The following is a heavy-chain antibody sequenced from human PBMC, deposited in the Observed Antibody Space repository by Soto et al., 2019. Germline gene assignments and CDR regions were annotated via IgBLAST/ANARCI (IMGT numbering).Heavy chain of an antibody. J-gene: IGHJ6*02. Sequence: TLSLTCTVSGGSISSYYWSWIRQPPGKGLEWIGYIYYSGSTNYNPSLKSRVTISVDTSKNQFSLKLSSVTAADTAVYYCAGNSYGYYYYGMDVWGQGTTVTVSS. V-gene: IGHV4-59*01. CDR3: AGNSYGYYYYGMDV. D-gene: IGHD5-18*01. CDR2: IYYSGST. CDR1: GGSISSYY.